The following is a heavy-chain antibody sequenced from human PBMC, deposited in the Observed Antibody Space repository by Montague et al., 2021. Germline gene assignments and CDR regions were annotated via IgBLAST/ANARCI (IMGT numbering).Heavy chain of an antibody. J-gene: IGHJ6*03. Sequence: SLRLSCAASGFTFSLYAMSWVRQAPGKGLEWVSRINGFGTNTYYADSVKGRFTISRDNSKNTLDLQMNSLRAEDTAVYYCTKDSVCSWAAPYYYYMDVWGKGTTVTVSS. V-gene: IGHV3-23*01. CDR3: TKDSVCSWAAPYYYYMDV. CDR2: INGFGTNT. D-gene: IGHD6-13*01. CDR1: GFTFSLYA.